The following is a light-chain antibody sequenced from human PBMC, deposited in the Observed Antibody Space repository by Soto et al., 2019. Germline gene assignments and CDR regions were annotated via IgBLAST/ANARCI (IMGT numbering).Light chain of an antibody. CDR2: GAS. CDR1: QSVANN. J-gene: IGKJ1*01. V-gene: IGKV3-15*01. CDR3: QQYNDWPRT. Sequence: EIVMTQSPVTLSLSPGDRATLSCRASQSVANNLAWFQQRPGQAPRLLVYGASATATGIPARFSGSGSGTEFTLTISSLQSEDFAVSYCQQYNDWPRTFGQGTKVEIK.